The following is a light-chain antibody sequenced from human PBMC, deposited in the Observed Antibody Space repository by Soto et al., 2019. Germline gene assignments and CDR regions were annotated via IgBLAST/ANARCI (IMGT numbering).Light chain of an antibody. Sequence: EIVMTQSPAPLSVSPGERATPSCRASQSVSSNLAWYQQKPGQAPRLLIYDASNRATGIPARFSGSGSGTDFTLTISSLEAKDFAVYYCQQRSNWPGTFGQGTKVDIK. V-gene: IGKV3-11*01. CDR1: QSVSSN. CDR2: DAS. J-gene: IGKJ1*01. CDR3: QQRSNWPGT.